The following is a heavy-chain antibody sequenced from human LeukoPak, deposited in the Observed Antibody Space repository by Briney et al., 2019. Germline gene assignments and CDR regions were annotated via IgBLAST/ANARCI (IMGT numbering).Heavy chain of an antibody. V-gene: IGHV1-2*06. CDR1: GYTFTGYY. CDR2: INPNSGGT. J-gene: IGHJ5*02. Sequence: ASVKVSCKASGYTFTGYYMHWVRQAPGQGLEWMGRINPNSGGTNYAQKFQGRVTMTRDTSISTAYMELSRLRSDDTAVYYCARDPPYCSGGSCHTNWFDPWGQGTLVTVSS. CDR3: ARDPPYCSGGSCHTNWFDP. D-gene: IGHD2-15*01.